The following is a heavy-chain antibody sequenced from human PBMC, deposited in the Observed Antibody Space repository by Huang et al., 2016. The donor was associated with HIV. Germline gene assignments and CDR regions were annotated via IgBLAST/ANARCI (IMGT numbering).Heavy chain of an antibody. D-gene: IGHD4-17*01. CDR2: ISNDGSRK. CDR1: GFMFRTFG. V-gene: IGHV3-30*18. J-gene: IGHJ4*02. Sequence: QVHLEESGGGVVQPGRQLRLSCTASGFMFRTFGIYWVRQVPGKRLEWLACISNDGSRKYYVDSVKGRFTISRDNSKNIVYLQMNSLRPEDTAVYYCAKPSGDYEFFDFWGQGTVVTVSS. CDR3: AKPSGDYEFFDF.